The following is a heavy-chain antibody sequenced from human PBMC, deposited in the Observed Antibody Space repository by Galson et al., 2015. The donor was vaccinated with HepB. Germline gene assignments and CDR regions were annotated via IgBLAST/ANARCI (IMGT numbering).Heavy chain of an antibody. D-gene: IGHD3-9*01. Sequence: SLRLSCAASGFTFSSYAMSWVRQAPGKGLEWVSAISGSGGSTYYADSVKGRFTISRDNSKNTLYLQMNSLRAEDTAVYYCAKDLLYDILTGEAAFDIWGQGTMVTVSS. CDR2: ISGSGGST. V-gene: IGHV3-23*01. J-gene: IGHJ3*02. CDR1: GFTFSSYA. CDR3: AKDLLYDILTGEAAFDI.